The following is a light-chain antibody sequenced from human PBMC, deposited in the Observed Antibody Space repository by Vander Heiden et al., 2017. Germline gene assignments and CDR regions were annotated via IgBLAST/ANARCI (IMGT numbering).Light chain of an antibody. CDR2: DDN. CDR1: SPSIGSDT. CDR3: AAWTDSLNAYV. J-gene: IGLJ1*01. Sequence: QSVLTQPPSASGTPGQRATIACSGSSPSIGSDTVHWYQQLPETAPKLLIYDDNQRASGVPDRFSGSKSGTSASLAISGLQSEDEADYYCAAWTDSLNAYVFGTGTEVTVL. V-gene: IGLV1-44*01.